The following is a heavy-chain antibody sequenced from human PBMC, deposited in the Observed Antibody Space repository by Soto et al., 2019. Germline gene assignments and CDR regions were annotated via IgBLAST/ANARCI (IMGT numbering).Heavy chain of an antibody. J-gene: IGHJ5*02. Sequence: GGSLRLSCAASGFTFSSYSMNWVRQAPGKGLEWVSSISSSSSYIYYADSVKGRFTISRDNAKNSLYLHMNSLRAEDTAVYYCARGDEDCSSTSCRHNWFDPWGQGTLVTVSS. D-gene: IGHD2-2*01. V-gene: IGHV3-21*01. CDR3: ARGDEDCSSTSCRHNWFDP. CDR2: ISSSSSYI. CDR1: GFTFSSYS.